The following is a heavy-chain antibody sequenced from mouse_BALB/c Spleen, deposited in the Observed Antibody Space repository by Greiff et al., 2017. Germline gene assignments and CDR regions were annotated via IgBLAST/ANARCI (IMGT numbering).Heavy chain of an antibody. J-gene: IGHJ1*01. Sequence: EVQLVESGGGLVQPKGSLKLSCAASGFTFNTYAMHWVCQAPGKGLEWVARIRSKSNNYATYYADSVKDRFTISRDDSQSMLYLQMNNLKTEDTAMYYCVREGRLRGYFDVWGAGTTVTVSS. V-gene: IGHV10-3*03. CDR2: IRSKSNNYAT. CDR3: VREGRLRGYFDV. CDR1: GFTFNTYA. D-gene: IGHD1-2*01.